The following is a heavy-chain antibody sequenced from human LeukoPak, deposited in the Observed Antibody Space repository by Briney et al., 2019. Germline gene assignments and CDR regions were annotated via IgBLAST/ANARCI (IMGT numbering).Heavy chain of an antibody. D-gene: IGHD3-9*01. CDR3: ARGKYHGILTGSIGFDY. V-gene: IGHV4-59*02. Sequence: PSETLSLTCTVSGDSVSSYCWSWIRQPPGKGLEWIGYLYRGSTNYNPSLKSRVTISADTSKNQFSLKLSSVTAADTAVFYCARGKYHGILTGSIGFDYWGQGTLVTVSS. CDR2: LYRGST. J-gene: IGHJ4*02. CDR1: GDSVSSYC.